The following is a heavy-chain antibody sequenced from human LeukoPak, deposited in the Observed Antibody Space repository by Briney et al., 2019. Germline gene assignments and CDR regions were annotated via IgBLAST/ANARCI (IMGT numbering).Heavy chain of an antibody. Sequence: EASVKVSCKASGGTSSSYAISWVRQAPGQGLEWMGRIIPILGIANYAQKFQGRVTITADRSTSTAYMELSSLRSEDTAVYYCASQLRLGELSSNWFDPWGQGTLVTVSS. V-gene: IGHV1-69*04. D-gene: IGHD3-16*02. CDR3: ASQLRLGELSSNWFDP. CDR1: GGTSSSYA. CDR2: IIPILGIA. J-gene: IGHJ5*02.